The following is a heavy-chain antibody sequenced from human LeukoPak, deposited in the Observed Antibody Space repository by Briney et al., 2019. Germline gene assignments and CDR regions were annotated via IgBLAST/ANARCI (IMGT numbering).Heavy chain of an antibody. CDR3: ARDGGTYYYGSGSLDY. Sequence: GGSLRLSCSASGFSFSSLRMHWVRQAPGKGLEYVSGISSDGGSTYYADSVKGRFTISRDNSKNTLFLQVSSLRPEDTAVYYCARDGGTYYYGSGSLDYWGQGTLVTVSS. CDR1: GFSFSSLR. V-gene: IGHV3-64D*06. CDR2: ISSDGGST. J-gene: IGHJ4*02. D-gene: IGHD3-10*01.